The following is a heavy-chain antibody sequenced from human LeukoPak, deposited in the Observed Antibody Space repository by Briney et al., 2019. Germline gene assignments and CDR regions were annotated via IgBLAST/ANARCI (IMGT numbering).Heavy chain of an antibody. J-gene: IGHJ6*03. CDR1: GYTFTGYY. CDR3: ARDLKNTMVRGRYMDV. Sequence: GASVKVSCKASGYTFTGYYMHWVRQAPGQGLEWMGWINPNSGGTNYAQKFQGRVTMTRDTSTSTAYMELSRLRSDDTAVYYCARDLKNTMVRGRYMDVWGKGTTVTVSS. D-gene: IGHD3-10*01. CDR2: INPNSGGT. V-gene: IGHV1-2*02.